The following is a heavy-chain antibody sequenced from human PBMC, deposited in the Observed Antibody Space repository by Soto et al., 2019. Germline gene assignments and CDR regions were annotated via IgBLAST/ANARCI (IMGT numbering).Heavy chain of an antibody. Sequence: ASVKVSCKASGYSFTSLDINWVRQTAGQGLEWMGWMQPSTGRTGYAQKFQGRVTMTRDTSINTAYMELTTLTSDDTAFYYCARGVSAGVGYWGQGTLVTVSS. CDR2: MQPSTGRT. V-gene: IGHV1-8*01. CDR1: GYSFTSLD. J-gene: IGHJ4*02. D-gene: IGHD1-26*01. CDR3: ARGVSAGVGY.